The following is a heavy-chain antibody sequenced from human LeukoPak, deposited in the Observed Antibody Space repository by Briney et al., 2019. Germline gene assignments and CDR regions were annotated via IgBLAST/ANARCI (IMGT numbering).Heavy chain of an antibody. Sequence: PGGSLRLSCAASGFTFSSYSMNWVRQAPGKGLEWVSSISSSSSYIYYADSVKGRFTISRDNAKNSLYLQMNSLRAEDTAVYYCARVMDIVVVPAAIFVDYWGQGTLVTVSS. V-gene: IGHV3-21*01. CDR3: ARVMDIVVVPAAIFVDY. J-gene: IGHJ4*02. CDR2: ISSSSSYI. CDR1: GFTFSSYS. D-gene: IGHD2-2*03.